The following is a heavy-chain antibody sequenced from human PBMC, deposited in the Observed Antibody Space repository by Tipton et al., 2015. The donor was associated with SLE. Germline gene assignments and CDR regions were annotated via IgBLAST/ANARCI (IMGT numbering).Heavy chain of an antibody. J-gene: IGHJ5*02. CDR3: ARNGILDNGDWFEP. Sequence: TLSLTCIVSGDSISSSSYYWGWIRQPPGKGLEWVGTVYYTGNTFYNPSLKSRVTISVDTSKNQFSLNLSSVTAADTAMYYCARNGILDNGDWFEPWGQGTLVTVSS. CDR1: GDSISSSSYY. V-gene: IGHV4-39*07. CDR2: VYYTGNT. D-gene: IGHD2-15*01.